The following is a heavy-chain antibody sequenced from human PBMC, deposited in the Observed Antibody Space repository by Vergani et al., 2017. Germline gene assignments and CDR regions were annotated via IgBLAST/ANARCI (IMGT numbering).Heavy chain of an antibody. CDR3: ARGRAHYSSSWYVSSSSYYYYYYMDV. D-gene: IGHD6-13*01. V-gene: IGHV4-34*09. CDR1: GGSFSGYY. CDR2: INHSGST. Sequence: QVQLQESGPGLVKPSQTLSLTCAVYGGSFSGYYWSWIRQPPGKGLEWIGEINHSGSTNYNPSLKSRVTISVDTSKNQFSLKLSSVTAADTAVYYCARGRAHYSSSWYVSSSSYYYYYYMDVWGKGTTVTVSS. J-gene: IGHJ6*03.